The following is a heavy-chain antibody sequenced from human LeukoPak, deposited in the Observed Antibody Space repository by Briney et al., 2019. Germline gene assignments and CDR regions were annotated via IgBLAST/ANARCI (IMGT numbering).Heavy chain of an antibody. CDR1: GYTFTSYD. J-gene: IGHJ5*02. D-gene: IGHD2-2*01. CDR3: ARKIVVVPAAMGWFDP. CDR2: MNPNSGNT. Sequence: ASVKVSCKASGYTFTSYDINWVRQATGQGLEWMGWMNPNSGNTGYAQKFQGRVTMTRNTSISTAYMELSSLRSEDTAVYYCARKIVVVPAAMGWFDPWGQGTLVTVSS. V-gene: IGHV1-8*01.